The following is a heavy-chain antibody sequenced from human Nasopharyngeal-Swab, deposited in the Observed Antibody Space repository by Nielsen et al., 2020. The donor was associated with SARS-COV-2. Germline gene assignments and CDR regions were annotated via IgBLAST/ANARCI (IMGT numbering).Heavy chain of an antibody. V-gene: IGHV2-26*01. J-gene: IGHJ6*02. CDR2: IFSNDEK. D-gene: IGHD2-2*01. CDR1: GFSLSNARMG. Sequence: SGPTLVKPTETLTLTCTVSGFSLSNARMGVSWIRQPPGKALEWLAHIFSNDEKSYSTSLKSRLTISKDTSKSQVVLTMTNMDPVDTATYYCARISSYCSSTSCCVYYYYYGMDVWGQGTTVTVSS. CDR3: ARISSYCSSTSCCVYYYYYGMDV.